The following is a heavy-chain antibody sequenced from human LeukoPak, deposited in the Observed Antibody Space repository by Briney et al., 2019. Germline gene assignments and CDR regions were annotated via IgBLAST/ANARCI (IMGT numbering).Heavy chain of an antibody. CDR2: INHSGSS. V-gene: IGHV4-34*01. D-gene: IGHD3-10*01. J-gene: IGHJ4*02. CDR1: GWSFSGYY. Sequence: SETLSLTCAVYGWSFSGYYWCWFRQHPPKGLQWFGGINHSGSSNYYPSPKSRGTISVDTSKNQSSLKLSSVTAADTAVYYCARTRYYYNSRSYGAPYYFDYWGQGTLVTVCS. CDR3: ARTRYYYNSRSYGAPYYFDY.